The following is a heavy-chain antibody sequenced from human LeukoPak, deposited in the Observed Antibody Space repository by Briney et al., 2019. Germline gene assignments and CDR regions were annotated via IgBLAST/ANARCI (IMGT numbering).Heavy chain of an antibody. CDR1: GYTFTRYG. CDR2: ISAYNGNT. J-gene: IGHJ4*02. CDR3: ARVSAVAGTLDY. Sequence: ASVKVSCKASGYTFTRYGISWVRQAPGQGLEWMGWISAYNGNTNYAQKLQGRVTMTTDTSTSTAYMELRSLRSDDTAVYYCARVSAVAGTLDYWGQGTLVTVSS. V-gene: IGHV1-18*01. D-gene: IGHD6-19*01.